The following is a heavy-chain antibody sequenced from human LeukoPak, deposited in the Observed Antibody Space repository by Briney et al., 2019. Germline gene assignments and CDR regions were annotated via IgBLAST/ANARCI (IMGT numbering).Heavy chain of an antibody. V-gene: IGHV4-61*01. CDR2: IYYSGST. Sequence: SETLSLTCTVSGGSVSSGSYYWSWIRQPPGKGLEWIGYIYYSGSTNYTPSLKSRVTISVDTSKNQFSLKLSSVTAADTAVYYCASAPLRWYFDLWGRGTLVTVSS. CDR1: GGSVSSGSYY. J-gene: IGHJ2*01. CDR3: ASAPLRWYFDL.